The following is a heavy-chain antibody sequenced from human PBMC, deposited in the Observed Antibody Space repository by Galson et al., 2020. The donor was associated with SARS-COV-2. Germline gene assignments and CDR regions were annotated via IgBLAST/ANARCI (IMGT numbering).Heavy chain of an antibody. CDR3: AKDEMGDLLWKAVGTDAFDM. V-gene: IGHV3-23*01. Sequence: GGYLRLSCAASGFTFGSYAMSWVRQAPGKGLEWVSSISDSGDSTYYADSVEGRFTISRDNSKSTLFLQMDSLRAEDTAVYYCAKDEMGDLLWKAVGTDAFDMWGQGTMVTVSS. CDR2: ISDSGDST. J-gene: IGHJ3*02. CDR1: GFTFGSYA. D-gene: IGHD3-10*01.